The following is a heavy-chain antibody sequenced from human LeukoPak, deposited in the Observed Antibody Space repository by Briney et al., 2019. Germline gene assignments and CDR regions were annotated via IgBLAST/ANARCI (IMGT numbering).Heavy chain of an antibody. J-gene: IGHJ3*02. CDR1: GASISRGSW. Sequence: SGTLSLTCDVSGASISRGSWWCWVRQPPGKGLEWIGEIFHSGDTNYNLSLKSRITMSVDTSKNQFSLKLSSVTAADTAVYYSVREGSISGDAFDIWGRGTLVAVSS. V-gene: IGHV4-4*02. CDR2: IFHSGDT. CDR3: VREGSISGDAFDI. D-gene: IGHD2-21*01.